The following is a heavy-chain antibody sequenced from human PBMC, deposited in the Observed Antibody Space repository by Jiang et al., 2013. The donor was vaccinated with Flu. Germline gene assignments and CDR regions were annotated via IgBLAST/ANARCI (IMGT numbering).Heavy chain of an antibody. Sequence: LLKPSETLSLTCTVSGGSISSRSYYWGWIRQAPGKGLEWIGSIYYSGSTNYNASLKSRVTISVDTSKKQFSLKLSSVTAADTAVYFCARYRYSGSYARHDGFDIWGHGTPVTVSS. CDR2: IYYSGST. J-gene: IGHJ3*02. CDR3: ARYRYSGSYARHDGFDI. D-gene: IGHD1-26*01. V-gene: IGHV4-39*07. CDR1: GGSISSRSYY.